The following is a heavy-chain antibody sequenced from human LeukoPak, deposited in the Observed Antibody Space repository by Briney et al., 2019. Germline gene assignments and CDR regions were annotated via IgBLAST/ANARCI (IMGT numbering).Heavy chain of an antibody. CDR3: ARDGAGGFDY. Sequence: SETLSLTCAGYGVSFSGYYWSWLRQPPGKGLEWFGEINHSGSTNYNPSLNSRVTISVDTSKNQFSLKLSSVTAADTAVYYCARDGAGGFDYWGQGTLVTVSS. CDR2: INHSGST. V-gene: IGHV4-34*01. J-gene: IGHJ4*02. CDR1: GVSFSGYY. D-gene: IGHD3-16*01.